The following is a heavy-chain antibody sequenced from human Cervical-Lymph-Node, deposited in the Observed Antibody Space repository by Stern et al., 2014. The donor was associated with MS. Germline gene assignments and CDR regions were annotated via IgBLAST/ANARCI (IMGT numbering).Heavy chain of an antibody. J-gene: IGHJ4*02. D-gene: IGHD6-19*01. CDR2: IFPDDSDT. CDR1: GYSFSTFW. CDR3: ARPLGSGWTAGWYY. Sequence: EEQLAESGAEVKKPGESLKISCKGSGYSFSTFWIGLVRQMPGNSLEWMGIIFPDDSDTRYSPSFQGQVNISADKSTDTAYLQWSSLKASDTATYYCARPLGSGWTAGWYYWGQGTRVTVSS. V-gene: IGHV5-51*03.